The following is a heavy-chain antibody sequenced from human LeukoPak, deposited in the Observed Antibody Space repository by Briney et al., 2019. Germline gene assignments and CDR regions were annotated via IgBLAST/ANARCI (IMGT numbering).Heavy chain of an antibody. J-gene: IGHJ4*02. CDR1: GGSISSGDYY. V-gene: IGHV4-30-4*02. Sequence: PSETLSLTCTVSGGSISSGDYYWSWIRQPPGKGLEWIGYIYYSGSTYYNPSLKSRVTISVDTSKNQFSLKLSSVTAADTAVYYCASLYSSSWYRYFDYWGQGTLVTVSS. D-gene: IGHD6-13*01. CDR3: ASLYSSSWYRYFDY. CDR2: IYYSGST.